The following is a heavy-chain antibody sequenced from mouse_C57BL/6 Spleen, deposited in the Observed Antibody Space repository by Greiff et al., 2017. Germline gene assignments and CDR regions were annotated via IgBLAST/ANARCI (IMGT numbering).Heavy chain of an antibody. CDR1: GYTFTSYG. CDR2: IYPRSGNT. J-gene: IGHJ4*01. V-gene: IGHV1-81*01. Sequence: QVQLKESGAELARPGASVKLSCKASGYTFTSYGISWVKQRTGQGLAWIGEIYPRSGNTYYNEKFKGKATLTADKSSSTAYMELRSLTSEDSAVYFCARSYYSNYDYAMDYWGQGTSVTVSS. D-gene: IGHD2-5*01. CDR3: ARSYYSNYDYAMDY.